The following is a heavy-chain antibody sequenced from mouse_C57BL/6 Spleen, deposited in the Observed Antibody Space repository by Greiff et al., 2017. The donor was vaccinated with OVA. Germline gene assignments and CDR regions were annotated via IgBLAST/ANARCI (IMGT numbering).Heavy chain of an antibody. D-gene: IGHD2-5*01. Sequence: DVKLVESGGGLVKPGGSLKLSCAASGFTFSDYGMHWVRQAPEKGLEWVAYISSGSSTIYYADTVKGRFTISRDNAKNTLFLQMTSLRSEDTAMYYCARSGSNFFAYWGQGTLVTVSA. CDR3: ARSGSNFFAY. J-gene: IGHJ3*01. V-gene: IGHV5-17*01. CDR2: ISSGSSTI. CDR1: GFTFSDYG.